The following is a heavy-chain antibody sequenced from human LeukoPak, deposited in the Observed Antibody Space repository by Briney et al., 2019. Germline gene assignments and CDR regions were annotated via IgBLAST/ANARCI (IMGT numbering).Heavy chain of an antibody. Sequence: ASVKVSCKTSGYTFTSYGISWVRQAPGQGLEWMGWISTYNVNTNYAQKLQGRVTMTTPTSTSTAYMELRSLRSDDTAVYYCARPDGRVWDALDYWGQGTLVTVSS. CDR3: ARPDGRVWDALDY. CDR1: GYTFTSYG. V-gene: IGHV1-18*01. J-gene: IGHJ4*02. CDR2: ISTYNVNT. D-gene: IGHD5-24*01.